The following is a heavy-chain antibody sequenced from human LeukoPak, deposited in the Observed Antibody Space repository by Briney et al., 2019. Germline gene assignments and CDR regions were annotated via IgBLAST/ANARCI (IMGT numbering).Heavy chain of an antibody. D-gene: IGHD6-19*01. J-gene: IGHJ4*02. V-gene: IGHV3-48*03. CDR1: GFTFSSYE. CDR3: ARGVRQWLLTYYFDY. CDR2: ISSSGSTI. Sequence: TGGSLRLSCAASGFTFSSYEMNWVRQAPGKGLEGVSYISSSGSTIYYADSVKGRFTISRDNAKNSLYLQMNSLRAEDTAVYYCARGVRQWLLTYYFDYWGQGTLVTVSS.